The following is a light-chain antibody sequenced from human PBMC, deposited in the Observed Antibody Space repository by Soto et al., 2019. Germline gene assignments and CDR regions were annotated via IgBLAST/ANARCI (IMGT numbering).Light chain of an antibody. V-gene: IGKV3-11*01. CDR2: NVS. CDR3: QQRADWPIT. J-gene: IGKJ5*01. CDR1: QSVRSF. Sequence: EIVMTQSPATLSVSPGERATLSYRASQSVRSFLGWYQQKPGQAPRLLVYNVSNRATGIPARFSGSWSGTDFTLTISSLETDEVAGYYCQQRADWPITFGQGTRLE.